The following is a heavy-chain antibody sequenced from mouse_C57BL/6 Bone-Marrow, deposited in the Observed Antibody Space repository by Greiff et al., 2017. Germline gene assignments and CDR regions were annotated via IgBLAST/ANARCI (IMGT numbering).Heavy chain of an antibody. CDR3: YRVDYEWYFDV. J-gene: IGHJ1*03. CDR1: GYTFTSYW. CDR2: IYPSDGET. Sequence: QVQLQQSGAELVRPGSSVKLSCKASGYTFTSYWMDWVKQRPGQGLEWIGNIYPSDGETHYNQKFKDKATLTVDQSSSTAYMQLSSLTSEDSAVYYCYRVDYEWYFDVWGTGTTVTVSS. D-gene: IGHD2-4*01. V-gene: IGHV1-61*01.